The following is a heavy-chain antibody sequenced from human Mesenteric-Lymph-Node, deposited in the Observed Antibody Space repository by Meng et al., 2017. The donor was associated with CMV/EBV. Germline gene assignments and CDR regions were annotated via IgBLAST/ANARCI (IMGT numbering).Heavy chain of an antibody. CDR3: ARGYKFLYFGQN. D-gene: IGHD3-10*01. V-gene: IGHV3-21*04. CDR2: ISTSSSYI. Sequence: GESLKISCAASGFTFSDFSMNWVRQAPGKGLEWVSSISTSSSYIYYADSLKGRFTISRDNAKNSLYLQMNSLRAEDTAVYYCARGYKFLYFGQNWGQGALVTVSS. CDR1: GFTFSDFS. J-gene: IGHJ4*02.